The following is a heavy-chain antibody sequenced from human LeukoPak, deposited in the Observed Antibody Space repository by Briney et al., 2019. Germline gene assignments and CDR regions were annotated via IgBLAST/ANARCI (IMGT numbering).Heavy chain of an antibody. CDR2: ISSSSSIR. Sequence: GGSLRLSCAASGFTFSSYNMNWVRQAPGKGLEWVSYISSSSSIRHYADSVKGRFTISRDNAENSLYLQMNSLRAEDTAVYYCARYYYDSSGYLYYYYMDVWGKGTTVTVSS. D-gene: IGHD3-22*01. V-gene: IGHV3-48*04. CDR1: GFTFSSYN. J-gene: IGHJ6*03. CDR3: ARYYYDSSGYLYYYYMDV.